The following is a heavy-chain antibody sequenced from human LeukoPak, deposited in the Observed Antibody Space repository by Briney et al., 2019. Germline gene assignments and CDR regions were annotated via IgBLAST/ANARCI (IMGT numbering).Heavy chain of an antibody. CDR2: MNPNSGNT. V-gene: IGHV1-8*01. Sequence: GASVKVSCKASGYTFTSYDINWVRQATGQGLEWMGWMNPNSGNTGYAQKFQGRVTITRNTSISTAYMELSSLRSEDTAVYYCARGLSIAAAVVSAFDIWGQGTMVTVSS. D-gene: IGHD6-13*01. CDR3: ARGLSIAAAVVSAFDI. CDR1: GYTFTSYD. J-gene: IGHJ3*02.